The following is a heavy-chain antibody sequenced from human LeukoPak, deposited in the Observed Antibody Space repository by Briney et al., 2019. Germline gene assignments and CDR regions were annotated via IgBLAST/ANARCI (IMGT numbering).Heavy chain of an antibody. J-gene: IGHJ4*02. CDR2: VHYSGST. CDR1: RDSINTGNYY. CDR3: ARGEYSGSHRLPDYFDY. D-gene: IGHD1-26*01. Sequence: KPSETLSLTCTVSRDSINTGNYYWSWIRQPPGKGLEWLGFVHYSGSTDYNPSLKSRVSISVDTSKNQFSLQLSSVTAADTAVYYCARGEYSGSHRLPDYFDYWGQGTLVTVSS. V-gene: IGHV4-30-4*01.